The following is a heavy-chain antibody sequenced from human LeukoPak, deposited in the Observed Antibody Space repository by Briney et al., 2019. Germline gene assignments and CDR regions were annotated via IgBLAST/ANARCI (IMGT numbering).Heavy chain of an antibody. CDR2: IYSGGST. J-gene: IGHJ4*02. Sequence: GGSLRLSCAASGFTVSSNYMSWVRQAPGKGLEWVSVIYSGGSTYYADSVKGRFTISRDNSKNTLYHQMNSLRAEDTAVYYCARALGSGWLYFDYWGQGTLVTVSS. CDR3: ARALGSGWLYFDY. V-gene: IGHV3-66*01. CDR1: GFTVSSNY. D-gene: IGHD6-19*01.